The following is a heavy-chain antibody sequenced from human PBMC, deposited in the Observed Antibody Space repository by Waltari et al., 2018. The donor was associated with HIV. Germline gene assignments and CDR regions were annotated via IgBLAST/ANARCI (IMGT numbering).Heavy chain of an antibody. Sequence: QVQLVQSGAEVKKPGASVKVSCKASGYTFTGYYMHWVRQAPGQGLEWMGWVNPERGGTNYAQKFQGRVTMTRDTSISTAYMELSMLRSYDTAVYYCARAQYYYDSSGYCYGDYGMDVWGQGTTVTVSS. V-gene: IGHV1-2*02. CDR3: ARAQYYYDSSGYCYGDYGMDV. CDR2: VNPERGGT. J-gene: IGHJ6*02. CDR1: GYTFTGYY. D-gene: IGHD3-22*01.